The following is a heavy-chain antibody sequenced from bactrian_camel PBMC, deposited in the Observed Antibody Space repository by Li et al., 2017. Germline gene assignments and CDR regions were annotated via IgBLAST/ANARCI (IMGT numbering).Heavy chain of an antibody. V-gene: IGHV3-2*01. CDR1: LFPVNKYH. D-gene: IGHD2*01. J-gene: IGHJ6*01. CDR2: IIPDGTLT. CDR3: ATSSSYWYMDLAY. Sequence: HVQLVESGGGLVQPGESLRLSCAVSLFPVNKYHINWVRQAPGKGLEWVSSIIPDGTLTYYNDQVQGRFTISRDNSKAIVWLQMNSLKPEDTALYYCATSSSYWYMDLAYSGQGTQVTVS.